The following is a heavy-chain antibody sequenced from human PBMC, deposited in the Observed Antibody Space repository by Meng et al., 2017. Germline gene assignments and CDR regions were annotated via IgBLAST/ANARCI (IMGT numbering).Heavy chain of an antibody. D-gene: IGHD4-17*01. V-gene: IGHV4-34*01. CDR1: GGSFSGYY. J-gene: IGHJ4*02. Sequence: SETLSLTCAVYGGSFSGYYWSWIRQPPGKGLEWIGEINHSGSTNYNPSLKSRVTISVDTSKNQFSLKLSSVTAADTAVYYRAGGAMSAMTTVTTGSYYFDYWGQGTLVTVSS. CDR2: INHSGST. CDR3: AGGAMSAMTTVTTGSYYFDY.